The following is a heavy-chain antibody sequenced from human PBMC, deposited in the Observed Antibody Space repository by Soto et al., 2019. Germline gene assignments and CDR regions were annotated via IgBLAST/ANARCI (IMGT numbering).Heavy chain of an antibody. J-gene: IGHJ6*02. Sequence: QVQLVQSGAEVKKPGSSVKVSCKASGGTFSSYAISWVRQAPGQGLEWMGGIIPIFGTANYAQKFQGRVTITADESTSTAYMELSSLRSEDTAVYYCARGKSLRITGPPRVYYGMDVWGQGTTVTVSS. V-gene: IGHV1-69*01. CDR3: ARGKSLRITGPPRVYYGMDV. D-gene: IGHD1-20*01. CDR2: IIPIFGTA. CDR1: GGTFSSYA.